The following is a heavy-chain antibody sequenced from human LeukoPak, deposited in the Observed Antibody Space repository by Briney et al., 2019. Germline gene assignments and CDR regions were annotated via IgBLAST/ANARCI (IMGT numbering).Heavy chain of an antibody. Sequence: GGSLRLSCAASGFTFSTYVMHWVRQAPGKGLEWVAFIQYDGSYKYYADSVKGRFTISRDNSKNTLYLQMSSLRAEDTAVYYCAKEQGHFQHWGQGTLVTVSS. CDR2: IQYDGSYK. V-gene: IGHV3-30*02. J-gene: IGHJ1*01. CDR3: AKEQGHFQH. CDR1: GFTFSTYV.